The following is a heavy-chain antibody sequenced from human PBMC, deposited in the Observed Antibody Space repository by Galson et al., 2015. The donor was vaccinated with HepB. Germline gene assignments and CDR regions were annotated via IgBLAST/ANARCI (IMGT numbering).Heavy chain of an antibody. CDR1: GFTFSSYG. Sequence: SLRLSCAASGFTFSSYGMHWVRQAPGKGLEWVAVISYDGSNKYYADSVKGRFTISRDNSKNTLYLQMNSLRAEDTAVYYCAKGAGYYDFWSGYYTGGMDVWGQGTTVTVSS. V-gene: IGHV3-30*18. CDR2: ISYDGSNK. J-gene: IGHJ6*02. CDR3: AKGAGYYDFWSGYYTGGMDV. D-gene: IGHD3-3*01.